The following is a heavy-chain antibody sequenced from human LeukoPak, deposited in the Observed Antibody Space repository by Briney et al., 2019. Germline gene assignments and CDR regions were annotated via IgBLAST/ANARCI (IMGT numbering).Heavy chain of an antibody. V-gene: IGHV3-30*18. CDR2: ISYDGSNK. J-gene: IGHJ4*02. Sequence: GGSLRLSCAASGFTFSSYGMHWVRQAPGKGLEWVAVISYDGSNKYYADSVKGRFTISRDNSKNTLYLRMNSLRAEDTAVYYCAKEEMATIMLAYWGQGTLVTVSS. D-gene: IGHD5-12*01. CDR1: GFTFSSYG. CDR3: AKEEMATIMLAY.